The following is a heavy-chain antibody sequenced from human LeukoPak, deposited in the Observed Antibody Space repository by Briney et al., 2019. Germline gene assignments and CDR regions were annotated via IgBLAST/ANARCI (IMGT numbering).Heavy chain of an antibody. CDR2: ISSSSTTI. J-gene: IGHJ4*02. D-gene: IGHD2-2*01. V-gene: IGHV3-48*01. Sequence: GGSLRLSCAASGFTFSNYAMNWVRQAPGKGLEWVSYISSSSTTIHYADSVKGRFTISRDNAKNSVYLQMNSLRAGDTAVYYCAKSFRSTSLDYWGQGTLVTVSS. CDR3: AKSFRSTSLDY. CDR1: GFTFSNYA.